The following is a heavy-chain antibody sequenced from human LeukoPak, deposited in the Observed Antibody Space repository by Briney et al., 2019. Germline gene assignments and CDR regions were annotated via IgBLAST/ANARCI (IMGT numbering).Heavy chain of an antibody. Sequence: PGGSLRLSCAASGFTFSIYDIHWVRQAIGKGLEWVSTIGTAGGTSYPDSVKGRFTISGENAKNSVYLQMNSLIAGDTAVYYCAREDPRGSGFDYWGQGTLVTVSS. J-gene: IGHJ4*02. D-gene: IGHD2-15*01. CDR1: GFTFSIYD. V-gene: IGHV3-13*04. CDR2: IGTAGGT. CDR3: AREDPRGSGFDY.